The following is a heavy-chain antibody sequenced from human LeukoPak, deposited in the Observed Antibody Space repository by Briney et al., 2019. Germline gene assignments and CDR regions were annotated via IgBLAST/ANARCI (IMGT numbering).Heavy chain of an antibody. V-gene: IGHV1-8*03. CDR1: GYTFTSYD. CDR3: ARVGPPPNWFDP. J-gene: IGHJ5*02. D-gene: IGHD1-14*01. Sequence: ASVKVSCKASGYTFTSYDINWVRQATGQGLEWMGWMNPNSGNTGYAQKFQGRVTITRNTSISTAYMELSSLRSGDTAVYYCARVGPPPNWFDPWGQGTLVTVSS. CDR2: MNPNSGNT.